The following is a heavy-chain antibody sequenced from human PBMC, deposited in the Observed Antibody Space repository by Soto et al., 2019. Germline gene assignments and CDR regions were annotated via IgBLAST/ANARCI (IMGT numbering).Heavy chain of an antibody. CDR2: LYYSGNT. CDR3: ASKRPESSGWFGWYFDV. D-gene: IGHD6-19*01. J-gene: IGHJ2*01. V-gene: IGHV4-61*01. Sequence: VQLVESGGGLIQPGGSLRLSCAVSGLTVSGKKYVAWVRQAPGKGLEWIGCLYYSGNTKYNPSLESRVTISVDTSKNQISLNLTSVTAADTAVYYCASKRPESSGWFGWYFDVWGRGTLVTVSS. CDR1: GLTVSGKKY.